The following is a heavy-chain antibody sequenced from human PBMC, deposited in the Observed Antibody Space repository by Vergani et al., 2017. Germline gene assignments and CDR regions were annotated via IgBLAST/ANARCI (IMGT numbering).Heavy chain of an antibody. V-gene: IGHV3-30*02. CDR2: IRNGGRDT. Sequence: QVHLVESGGGVVQPGRSLRLSCEASGFTLSNYGMHWVRQAPGKGLQWVTFIRNGGRDTYYADSVKGRFTISRDDSKNMLYLQMNSLRAEDTAVYYCAKICSGISCHIDEAFDLWGQGTLVSVSS. CDR3: AKICSGISCHIDEAFDL. J-gene: IGHJ3*01. CDR1: GFTLSNYG. D-gene: IGHD2-2*02.